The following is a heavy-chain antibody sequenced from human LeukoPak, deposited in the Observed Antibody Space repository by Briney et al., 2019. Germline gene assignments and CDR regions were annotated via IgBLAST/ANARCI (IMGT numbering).Heavy chain of an antibody. Sequence: ASVKVSCKASGYTFTAYYMYWVRQAPGQGLEWMGWINPNSGDSNYAQKFQGRVTMTRDTSISTAYMELTRLRSDDTAVYYCARASGRSPFDYWGQGTLVTVSS. D-gene: IGHD3-10*01. CDR2: INPNSGDS. CDR1: GYTFTAYY. J-gene: IGHJ4*02. CDR3: ARASGRSPFDY. V-gene: IGHV1-2*02.